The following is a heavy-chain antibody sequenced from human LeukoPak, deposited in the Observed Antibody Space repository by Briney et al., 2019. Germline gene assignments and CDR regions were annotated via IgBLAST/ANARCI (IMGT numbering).Heavy chain of an antibody. Sequence: GGSLRLSCAASGFIFRNYAMAWVRQAPGKGLEWVSAIIGSGGTYYADSVKGRFTISRDNSRNILYLQMNSLRAEDTALYYCVKDIRLSVGTSPFDYWGQGTLVTVSS. D-gene: IGHD4-23*01. J-gene: IGHJ4*02. CDR3: VKDIRLSVGTSPFDY. CDR2: IIGSGGT. CDR1: GFIFRNYA. V-gene: IGHV3-23*01.